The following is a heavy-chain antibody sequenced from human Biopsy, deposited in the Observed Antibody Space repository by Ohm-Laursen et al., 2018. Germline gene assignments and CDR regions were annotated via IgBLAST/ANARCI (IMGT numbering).Heavy chain of an antibody. CDR1: GDSFTSYD. Sequence: SSVKVSYKASGDSFTSYDIGWVRQAPGQGLEWMGWMIPIPNVAIYAQKFQGRITITADESISTAYMELDSLTSDDAAVYFCARGEGSSWFDPWGHGTLVTVSS. CDR3: ARGEGSSWFDP. V-gene: IGHV1-69*04. J-gene: IGHJ5*02. D-gene: IGHD1-26*01. CDR2: MIPIPNVA.